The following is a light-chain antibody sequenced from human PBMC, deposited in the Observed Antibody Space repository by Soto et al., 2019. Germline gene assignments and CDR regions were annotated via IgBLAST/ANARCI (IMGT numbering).Light chain of an antibody. CDR2: DAS. J-gene: IGKJ5*01. CDR3: QQYGSSPFT. CDR1: QSVSNY. Sequence: IVLTQSPATLSLSPWERATLSCRASQSVSNYLAWYQQKPGQAPRLLIYDASNRATGIPARFSGSGSGTDFTLTINSLQSEDFAIYYCQQYGSSPFTFGQGTRLEIK. V-gene: IGKV3-11*01.